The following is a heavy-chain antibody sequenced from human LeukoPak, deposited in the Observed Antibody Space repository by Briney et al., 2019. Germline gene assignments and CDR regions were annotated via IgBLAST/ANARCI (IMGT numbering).Heavy chain of an antibody. CDR3: AKDDAWLRFGE. CDR2: ISPSGDIT. CDR1: GFTFSSYE. D-gene: IGHD3-10*01. Sequence: GGSLRLSCAASGFTFSSYEMNWVRQAPGKGLEWVSGISPSGDITYYADSVKGRFTISRDNSKNTLYLEVVSLTAEDTAVYYCAKDDAWLRFGEWSQGTLVTVSS. V-gene: IGHV3-23*01. J-gene: IGHJ4*02.